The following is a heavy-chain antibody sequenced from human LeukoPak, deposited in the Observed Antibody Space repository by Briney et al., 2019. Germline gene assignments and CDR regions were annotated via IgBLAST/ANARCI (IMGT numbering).Heavy chain of an antibody. CDR1: GGSFSGYY. D-gene: IGHD3-22*01. V-gene: IGHV4-34*01. J-gene: IGHJ4*02. CDR2: INHSGST. CDR3: ARGGYYYDSSGYDLHY. Sequence: SETLSLTCAVYGGSFSGYYWSWIRQPPGKGLESIGEINHSGSTNYNPSLKSRVTISVDTSKNQFSLKLSSVTAADTAVYYCARGGYYYDSSGYDLHYWGQGTLVTVSS.